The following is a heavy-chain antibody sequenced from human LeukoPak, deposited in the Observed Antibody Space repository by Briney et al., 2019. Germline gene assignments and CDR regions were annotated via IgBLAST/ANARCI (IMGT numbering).Heavy chain of an antibody. CDR2: IIPIFGTA. D-gene: IGHD4-23*01. J-gene: IGHJ3*02. CDR1: GGTFSSYA. Sequence: ASVKVSCMASGGTFSSYAISWVRQAPGQGLEWMGGIIPIFGTANYAQKFQGRVTITADESTSTAYMELSSLRSEDTAVYYCARARDRWSRYAFDIWGQGTMVTVSS. CDR3: ARARDRWSRYAFDI. V-gene: IGHV1-69*01.